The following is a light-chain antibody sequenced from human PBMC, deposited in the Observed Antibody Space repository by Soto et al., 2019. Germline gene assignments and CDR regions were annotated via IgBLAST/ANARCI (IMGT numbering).Light chain of an antibody. CDR2: EVS. CDR3: SSYTSNTTLV. CDR1: SSDVGGHKY. V-gene: IGLV2-14*01. Sequence: QSVLTQPASVSGSPGQSITISCTGTSSDVGGHKYVSWYQQHPGKAPKVIIYEVSNRPSGVSNRFSGSKSGNTASLTISGLQAEDEADYYCSSYTSNTTLVFGGGTKLTVL. J-gene: IGLJ2*01.